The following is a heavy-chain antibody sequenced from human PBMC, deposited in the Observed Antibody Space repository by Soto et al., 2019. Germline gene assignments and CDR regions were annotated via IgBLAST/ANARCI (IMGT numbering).Heavy chain of an antibody. V-gene: IGHV2-5*01. CDR1: GFSLKSSGAG. Sequence: SGPTLVNPTQTLTLTCTFSGFSLKSSGAGVGWIRQPPGKGLEWLALIYWNDEKRYSPSLKSRLTITKDTSKNQVVLLMTDMDPVDTATYYCAHRGYGNYPRDNWFYPWGQGTLVTVSS. J-gene: IGHJ5*02. D-gene: IGHD4-17*01. CDR3: AHRGYGNYPRDNWFYP. CDR2: IYWNDEK.